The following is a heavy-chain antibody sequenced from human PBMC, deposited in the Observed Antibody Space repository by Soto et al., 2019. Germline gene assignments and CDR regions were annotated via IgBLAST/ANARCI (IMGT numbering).Heavy chain of an antibody. CDR3: ARSRGPNVLRFLEWSKRLGYYYYYYGMDV. Sequence: GASVKVSCKASGYTFTCYYMHWVRQAPGQGLEWMGIINPSGGSTSYAQKFQGRVTMTRDTSTSTVYMELSSLRSEDTAVYYCARSRGPNVLRFLEWSKRLGYYYYYYGMDVWGQGTTVTVSS. CDR1: GYTFTCYY. V-gene: IGHV1-46*01. CDR2: INPSGGST. D-gene: IGHD3-3*01. J-gene: IGHJ6*02.